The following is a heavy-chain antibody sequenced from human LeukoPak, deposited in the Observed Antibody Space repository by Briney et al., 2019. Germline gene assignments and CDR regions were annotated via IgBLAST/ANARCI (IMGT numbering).Heavy chain of an antibody. CDR2: IYYSGST. V-gene: IGHV4-59*01. CDR1: GGSISSYY. D-gene: IGHD6-6*01. Sequence: SETLSLTCTVSGGSISSYYWSWIRQPPGKGLEWIGYIYYSGSTNYNPSLKSRVTISADTSKNQFSLKLSSVTAADTAVYYCARSSLVRIAARPDYYYYMDVWGKGTTVTVSS. CDR3: ARSSLVRIAARPDYYYYMDV. J-gene: IGHJ6*03.